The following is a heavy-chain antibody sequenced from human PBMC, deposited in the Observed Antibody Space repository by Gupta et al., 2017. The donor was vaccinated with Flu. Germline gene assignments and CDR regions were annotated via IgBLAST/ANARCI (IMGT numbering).Heavy chain of an antibody. CDR3: AREPNSSGYWGY. CDR2: IYYSGST. Sequence: QVQLQESGPGLVKPSQTLSLTCTVSGGSISSGGYYWSWIRQHPGKGLEWIGYIYYSGSTYDNPSLKSRVTISVDTSKKKCSLKMRSVTAADTAVYYCAREPNSSGYWGYGGQGTLVTVYS. D-gene: IGHD3-22*01. V-gene: IGHV4-31*03. CDR1: GGSISSGGYY. J-gene: IGHJ4*02.